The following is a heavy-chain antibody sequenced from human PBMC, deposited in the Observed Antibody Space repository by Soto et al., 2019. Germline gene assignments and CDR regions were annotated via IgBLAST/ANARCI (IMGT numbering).Heavy chain of an antibody. V-gene: IGHV4-30-2*01. CDR2: IYRSGST. D-gene: IGHD2-2*01. J-gene: IGHJ3*02. Sequence: QLQLQESGSGLVKPSQTLSLTCAVSGGSFSTDGCSWSWIRQPPGKGLEWIGYIYRSGSTNYNPSIKSRVTISLDRSKNQFSLKLSSVTAADTAVYYCAREEYQMLWSAFDIWGQGTMVTVSS. CDR3: AREEYQMLWSAFDI. CDR1: GGSFSTDGCS.